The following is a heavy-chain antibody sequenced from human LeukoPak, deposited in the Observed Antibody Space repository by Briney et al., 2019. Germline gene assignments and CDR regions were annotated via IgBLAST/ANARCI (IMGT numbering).Heavy chain of an antibody. D-gene: IGHD6-19*01. CDR2: IIPIFGTA. J-gene: IGHJ4*02. CDR3: ARLSTAVAGQDY. CDR1: GGTFSSYA. Sequence: EASVKVSCKASGGTFSSYAISWVRQAPGQGLEWMGGIIPIFGTANYAQKFQGRVTITTDESTSTAYMELSSLRSEDTAVYYCARLSTAVAGQDYWGQGTLATVSS. V-gene: IGHV1-69*05.